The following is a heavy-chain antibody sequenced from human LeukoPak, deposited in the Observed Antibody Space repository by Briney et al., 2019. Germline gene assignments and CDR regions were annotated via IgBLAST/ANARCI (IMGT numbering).Heavy chain of an antibody. CDR1: GFTFSSYG. V-gene: IGHV3-23*01. CDR2: ISGSGGST. J-gene: IGHJ4*02. CDR3: AKGSSMVRGVIMNY. Sequence: PGGTLRLSCAASGFTFSSYGMSWVRQAPGKGLEWVSAISGSGGSTYYADSVKGRFTISRDNSKNTLYLQMNSLRAEDTAVYYCAKGSSMVRGVIMNYWGQGTLVTVSS. D-gene: IGHD3-10*01.